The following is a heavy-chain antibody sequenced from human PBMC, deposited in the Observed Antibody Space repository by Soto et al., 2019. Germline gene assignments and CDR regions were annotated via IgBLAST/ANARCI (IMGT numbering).Heavy chain of an antibody. CDR2: MSFDGNRK. CDR1: GFAVSSYS. Sequence: PGGSLRLSCAASGFAVSSYSMHWVRQAPGKGLEWVAAMSFDGNRKYLADSVKGRFKISRDTSKNTWSLEMESLGVEDSALYHCTRGRSMIANDDFEYWGQGTQVTVSS. V-gene: IGHV3-30-3*01. J-gene: IGHJ4*02. CDR3: TRGRSMIANDDFEY. D-gene: IGHD2-21*01.